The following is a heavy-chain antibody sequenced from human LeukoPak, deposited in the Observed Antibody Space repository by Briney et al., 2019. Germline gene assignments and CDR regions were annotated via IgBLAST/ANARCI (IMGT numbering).Heavy chain of an antibody. D-gene: IGHD2-8*01. CDR1: GFTFGSYS. Sequence: GGSLRLSCAASGFTFGSYSMNWVRQAPGKGLEWVSSISSSSSYIYYADSVKGRFTISRDNAKNSLYLQMNSLRAEDTAVYYCARGRDKMVYAIYHYYYYMDVWGKGTTVTVSS. CDR2: ISSSSSYI. J-gene: IGHJ6*03. CDR3: ARGRDKMVYAIYHYYYYMDV. V-gene: IGHV3-21*01.